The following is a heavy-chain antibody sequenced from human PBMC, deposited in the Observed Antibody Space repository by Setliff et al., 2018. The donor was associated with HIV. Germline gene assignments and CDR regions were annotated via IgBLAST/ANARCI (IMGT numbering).Heavy chain of an antibody. J-gene: IGHJ1*01. CDR1: GYTLTELS. V-gene: IGHV1-24*01. CDR3: ARERLGRSGFEYLQH. D-gene: IGHD3-22*01. Sequence: GASVKVSCKISGYTLTELSIHWVRQAPGKGLEWMANFDPEDGETFYAQKFQGKLTMTRDTSISTTYMELSRLRSDDTAVYYCARERLGRSGFEYLQHWGQGTLVTVSS. CDR2: FDPEDGET.